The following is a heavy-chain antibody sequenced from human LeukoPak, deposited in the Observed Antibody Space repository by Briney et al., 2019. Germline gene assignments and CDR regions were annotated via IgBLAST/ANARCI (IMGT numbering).Heavy chain of an antibody. CDR2: ISGGGEST. CDR1: GFIFNTYA. CDR3: AKNPGYSSSWYPDF. D-gene: IGHD6-13*01. V-gene: IGHV3-23*01. J-gene: IGHJ4*02. Sequence: GGSLRLSCAASGFIFNTYAMSWVRQAPGKGLEWVSAISGGGESTYYADSVKGRFTISRDNSKTTLYLQMNSLRAEDTAVYYCAKNPGYSSSWYPDFWGQGTLVTVSS.